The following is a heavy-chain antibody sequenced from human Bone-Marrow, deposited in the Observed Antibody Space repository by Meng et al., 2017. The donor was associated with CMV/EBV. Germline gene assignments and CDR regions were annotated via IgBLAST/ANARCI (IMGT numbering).Heavy chain of an antibody. CDR2: INSDGSGT. D-gene: IGHD6-19*01. CDR1: GFTFSSYW. Sequence: ASGFTFSSYWMHWVRQPPGKGLVWVSRINSDGSGTTYADSVKGRFTISRDNARDTLYLHMNSLRGEDTAVYYCAREAVAGTNDWFDPWGQGTLVTVSS. V-gene: IGHV3-74*01. CDR3: AREAVAGTNDWFDP. J-gene: IGHJ5*02.